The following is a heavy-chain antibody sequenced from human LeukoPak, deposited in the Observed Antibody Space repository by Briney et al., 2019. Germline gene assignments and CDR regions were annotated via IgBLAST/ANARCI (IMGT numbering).Heavy chain of an antibody. CDR3: ARDPYNGTYGNDYYYYMDA. V-gene: IGHV3-21*01. D-gene: IGHD1-26*01. CDR2: ITSSGREI. Sequence: GGSLRLSCAASGFSFSTYNMNWVRQAPGKALEWVSSITSSGREIFYIDSVKGRFTISRDNAEKSLYLQMDSLRAEDTAVYYCARDPYNGTYGNDYYYYMDAWGKGTTVTVSS. CDR1: GFSFSTYN. J-gene: IGHJ6*03.